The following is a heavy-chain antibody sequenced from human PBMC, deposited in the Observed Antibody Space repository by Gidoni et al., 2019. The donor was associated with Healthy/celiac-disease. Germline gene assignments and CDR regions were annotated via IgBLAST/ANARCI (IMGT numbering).Heavy chain of an antibody. Sequence: QVQLVESGGGLVKPGGSLRLSCAASGFTFSYYYMGWIRQAPGKGLEWVSYISSSGSTIYYADSVKGRFTISRDNAKNSLYLQMNSLRAEDTAVYYCAREPSYDYIWGSYRDDAFDIWGQGTMVTVSS. CDR2: ISSSGSTI. V-gene: IGHV3-11*01. D-gene: IGHD3-16*02. CDR1: GFTFSYYY. J-gene: IGHJ3*02. CDR3: AREPSYDYIWGSYRDDAFDI.